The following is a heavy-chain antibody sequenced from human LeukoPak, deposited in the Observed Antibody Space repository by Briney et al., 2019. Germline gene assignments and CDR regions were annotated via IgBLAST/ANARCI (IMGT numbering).Heavy chain of an antibody. CDR3: ARVYYGSGSLYYYYYYMDV. Sequence: PGGSLRLSCAASGFTFSSYGMHWVRQAPGKGLEWVSLISYDGSNKNYADSVKGRFTISRDNSKNTLYLQMNSLRAEDTAVYYCARVYYGSGSLYYYYYYMDVWGKGTTVTISS. V-gene: IGHV3-30*03. CDR2: ISYDGSNK. D-gene: IGHD3-10*01. CDR1: GFTFSSYG. J-gene: IGHJ6*03.